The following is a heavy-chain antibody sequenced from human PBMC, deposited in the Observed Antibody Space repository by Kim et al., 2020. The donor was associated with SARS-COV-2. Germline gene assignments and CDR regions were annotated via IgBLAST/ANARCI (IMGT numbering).Heavy chain of an antibody. CDR2: ISSSSSYI. CDR3: ARSWEGTAMVYSY. Sequence: GGSLRLSCAASGFTFSSYSMNWVRQAPGKGLEWVSSISSSSSYIYYADSVKGRFTISRDNAKNSLYLQMNSLRAEDTAVYYCARSWEGTAMVYSYWGQGTLVTVSS. J-gene: IGHJ4*02. CDR1: GFTFSSYS. D-gene: IGHD5-18*01. V-gene: IGHV3-21*01.